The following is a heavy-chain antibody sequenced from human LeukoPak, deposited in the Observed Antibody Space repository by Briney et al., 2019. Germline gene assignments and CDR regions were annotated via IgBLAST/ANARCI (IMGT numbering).Heavy chain of an antibody. Sequence: GSLRLSCAASGFTFRTYTMTWVRQAPGKGLEWVSLISWDGGSTYYADSVKGRFTISRDNSKNSLYLQMNSLRAEDTALYYCAKDNSDSSGYYLDVWGKGTTVTVSS. J-gene: IGHJ6*03. CDR3: AKDNSDSSGYYLDV. V-gene: IGHV3-43D*03. D-gene: IGHD3-22*01. CDR1: GFTFRTYT. CDR2: ISWDGGST.